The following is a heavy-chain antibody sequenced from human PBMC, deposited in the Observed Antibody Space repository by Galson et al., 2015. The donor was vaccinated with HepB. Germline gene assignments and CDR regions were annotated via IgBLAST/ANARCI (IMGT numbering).Heavy chain of an antibody. CDR3: AKVDCSTTSCYDNWFAP. Sequence: LRHSGVDQGFAVRMPALQGVRQAPGKGLGGGAVMSFDAGHRYFAPSVQGRFRISRYNSKDTLFLEMNSLRPEDTAVYYCAKVDCSTTSCYDNWFAPWGQGTLVTVSS. CDR1: GFAVRMPA. V-gene: IGHV3-30-3*01. CDR2: MSFDAGHR. J-gene: IGHJ5*02. D-gene: IGHD2-2*01.